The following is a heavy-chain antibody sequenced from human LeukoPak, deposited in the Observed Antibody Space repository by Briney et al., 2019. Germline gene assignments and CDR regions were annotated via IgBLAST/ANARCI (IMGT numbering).Heavy chain of an antibody. V-gene: IGHV1-18*01. CDR1: GYTFTSYG. CDR3: ARRGYCTNGVCSDAFDI. J-gene: IGHJ3*02. Sequence: GASVKVSCKASGYTFTSYGISWVRQAPGQGLEWMGWISAYNGNTNYAQKLQGRVTMTTDTSTSTAYMELRSLRSDDTAVYYCARRGYCTNGVCSDAFDIWGQGTMVTVSS. CDR2: ISAYNGNT. D-gene: IGHD2-8*01.